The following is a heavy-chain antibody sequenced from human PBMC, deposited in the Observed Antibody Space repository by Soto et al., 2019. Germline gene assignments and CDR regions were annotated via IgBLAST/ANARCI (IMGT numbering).Heavy chain of an antibody. CDR3: TTVLGTKWLGKSGY. Sequence: EVQLVESGGGLVKPGGSLRLSCAASGFTFSNAWMNWVRQAPGKGLEWVGRIKSKTDGETTDYAAPVKGRFTISRDDSKNTLYLQMNSLKTEDTAVYYCTTVLGTKWLGKSGYWGQGTLVTVSS. CDR2: IKSKTDGETT. D-gene: IGHD6-19*01. J-gene: IGHJ4*02. V-gene: IGHV3-15*07. CDR1: GFTFSNAW.